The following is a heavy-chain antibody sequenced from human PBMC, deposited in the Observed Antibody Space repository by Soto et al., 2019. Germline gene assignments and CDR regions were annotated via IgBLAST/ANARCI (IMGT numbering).Heavy chain of an antibody. CDR1: GFTFSNYA. V-gene: IGHV3-23*01. D-gene: IGHD5-12*01. CDR3: AKDGYRFGCANDFDFDV. CDR2: ISGSGGST. J-gene: IGHJ4*02. Sequence: EVQLLDSGGGLVQPGGSLRLSCTASGFTFSNYAMTWVRQAPGKGLQWVSAISGSGGSTYYADSVKGRFTIYRDNSTNTLDLKMNSLRAVDTAVYYWAKDGYRFGCANDFDFDVWCQGTRVTVSS.